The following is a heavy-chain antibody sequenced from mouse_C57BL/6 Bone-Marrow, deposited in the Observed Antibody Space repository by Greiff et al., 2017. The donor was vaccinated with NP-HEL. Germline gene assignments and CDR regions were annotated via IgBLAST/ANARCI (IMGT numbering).Heavy chain of an antibody. CDR2: IYPRSGNT. D-gene: IGHD1-1*01. J-gene: IGHJ4*01. CDR3: ARHDYYGSNAMDY. Sequence: LQESGAELARPGASVKLSCKASGYTFTSYGISWVKQRTGQGLEWIGEIYPRSGNTYYNEKFKGKATLTADKSSSTAYMELRSLTSEDSAVYFCARHDYYGSNAMDYWGQGTSVTVSS. CDR1: GYTFTSYG. V-gene: IGHV1-81*01.